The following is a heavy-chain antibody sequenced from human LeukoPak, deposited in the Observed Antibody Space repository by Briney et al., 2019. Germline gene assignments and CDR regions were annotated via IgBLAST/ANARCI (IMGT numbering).Heavy chain of an antibody. D-gene: IGHD3-10*01. CDR1: GFTFSSYG. J-gene: IGHJ4*02. CDR3: AKDRDGYVDY. CDR2: ISYDGSNK. V-gene: IGHV3-30*18. Sequence: GGSLRLSCAASGFTFSSYGMHWVRQAPGKGLEWVAVISYDGSNKYYADSVKGRFTISRGNSKNTLYLQMNSLRAEDTAVYYCAKDRDGYVDYWGQGTLVTVSS.